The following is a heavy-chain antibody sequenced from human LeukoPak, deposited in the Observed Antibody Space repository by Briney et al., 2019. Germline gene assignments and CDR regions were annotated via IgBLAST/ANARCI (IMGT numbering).Heavy chain of an antibody. V-gene: IGHV1-2*02. D-gene: IGHD2-15*01. CDR1: GYNLTAYH. CDR3: ARSGYCSGGSCYSHAFDI. Sequence: ASVKVSCKTSGYNLTAYHMHWVRQAPGQGLEWLGWINPDTGTTSLAQKFQGRVTMTRDTSISTAYMELSRLRSDDTAVYYCARSGYCSGGSCYSHAFDIWGQGTMVTVSS. CDR2: INPDTGTT. J-gene: IGHJ3*02.